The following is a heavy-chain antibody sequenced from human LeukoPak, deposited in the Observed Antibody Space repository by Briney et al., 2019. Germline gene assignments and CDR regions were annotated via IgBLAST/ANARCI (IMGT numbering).Heavy chain of an antibody. D-gene: IGHD3-22*01. CDR2: INTNTGNP. CDR1: GYTFTSYA. CDR3: ARDPDSGASYYYDSSGSPGAFDI. J-gene: IGHJ3*02. V-gene: IGHV7-4-1*02. Sequence: ASVTVSCKASGYTFTSYAMNWVRQAPGQGLEWMGWINTNTGNPTYAQGFTGRFVFSLDTSVSTAYLQISSLKAEDTAVYYCARDPDSGASYYYDSSGSPGAFDIWGQGTMVTVSS.